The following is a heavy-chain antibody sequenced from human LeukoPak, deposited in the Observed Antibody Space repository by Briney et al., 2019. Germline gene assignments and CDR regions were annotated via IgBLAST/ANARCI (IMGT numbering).Heavy chain of an antibody. V-gene: IGHV3-23*01. Sequence: PGGSLRLSCGGSGFTFSSYAMSWVRQAPGKGLEWVSAISGSGTDTFYANSVKGRFTISRDNPKNTLYLQMNSLRAEDTAVDYCAKGGGSSCYSPSDYWGQGTLVTVSS. D-gene: IGHD2-15*01. CDR1: GFTFSSYA. CDR2: ISGSGTDT. J-gene: IGHJ4*02. CDR3: AKGGGSSCYSPSDY.